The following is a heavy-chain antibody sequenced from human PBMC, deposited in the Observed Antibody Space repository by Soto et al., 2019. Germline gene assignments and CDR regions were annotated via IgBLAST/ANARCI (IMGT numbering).Heavy chain of an antibody. J-gene: IGHJ4*02. CDR1: GLAFSSLD. CDR2: IGATDLST. D-gene: IGHD3-3*02. Sequence: EVQLLESGGGLVQPGGSLRLSCAVSGLAFSSLDLSWVRQTPGKGLEWVSAIGATDLSTHYADSVRGRFTISRDDSKNTLFLQMNSLSAEDTAIYYCVTHSWNYWGPGTLVTVSS. CDR3: VTHSWNY. V-gene: IGHV3-23*01.